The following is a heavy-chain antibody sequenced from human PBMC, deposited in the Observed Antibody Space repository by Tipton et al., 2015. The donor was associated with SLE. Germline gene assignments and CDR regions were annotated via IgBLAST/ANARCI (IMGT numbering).Heavy chain of an antibody. D-gene: IGHD6-19*01. CDR3: AREAYSSGPGDFDY. CDR1: GYSLSSGYY. CDR2: IYHSGRT. Sequence: TLSLTCAVSGYSLSSGYYWGWIRQPPGKGLEWIGSIYHSGRTYYNPSLKSRVTISVDTSKNQFSLKLSSVTAADTAVFYCAREAYSSGPGDFDYWGQGTLVTVSS. J-gene: IGHJ4*02. V-gene: IGHV4-38-2*02.